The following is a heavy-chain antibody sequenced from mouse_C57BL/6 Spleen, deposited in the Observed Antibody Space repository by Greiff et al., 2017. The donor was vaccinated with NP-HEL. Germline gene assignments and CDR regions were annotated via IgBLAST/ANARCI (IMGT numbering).Heavy chain of an antibody. CDR3: ARSGKPYIDY. J-gene: IGHJ2*01. CDR1: GFTFTDYY. CDR2: IRNKANGYTT. V-gene: IGHV7-3*01. Sequence: EVQVVESGGGLVQPGGSLSLSCAASGFTFTDYYMSWVRQPPGKALEWLGFIRNKANGYTTEYSASVKGRFTISRDNSQSILYLQMNALRAEDSSTYYRARSGKPYIDYWGQGTTLTVSA.